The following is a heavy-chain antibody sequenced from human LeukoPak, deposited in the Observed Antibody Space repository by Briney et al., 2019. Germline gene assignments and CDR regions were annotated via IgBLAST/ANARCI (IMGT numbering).Heavy chain of an antibody. CDR1: GFTFSSYA. Sequence: GGSLLLSCAASGFTFSSYAMSWVRPAPGEGLGWGSAISGSGGSTYYADSVKGRFTISRDNSKNTLYLQMNSLRAEDTAVYYCAKARWIFGVVISYYFDYWGQGTLVTVSS. D-gene: IGHD3-3*01. V-gene: IGHV3-23*01. J-gene: IGHJ4*02. CDR3: AKARWIFGVVISYYFDY. CDR2: ISGSGGST.